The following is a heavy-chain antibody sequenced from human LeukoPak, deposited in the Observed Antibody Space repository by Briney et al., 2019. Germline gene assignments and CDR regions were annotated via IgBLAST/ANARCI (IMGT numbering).Heavy chain of an antibody. CDR2: IYYSGNT. CDR1: GGSISTFY. Sequence: PSETLSLTCTVSGGSISTFYWSWIRQSPGKGLEWIGHIYYSGNTNYNPSLWGRVTISVDTSENQFSLRLSSVTAADTALYYCARSYCGGDCYRNWFDPWGQGTLVTVSS. V-gene: IGHV4-59*01. D-gene: IGHD2-21*02. J-gene: IGHJ5*02. CDR3: ARSYCGGDCYRNWFDP.